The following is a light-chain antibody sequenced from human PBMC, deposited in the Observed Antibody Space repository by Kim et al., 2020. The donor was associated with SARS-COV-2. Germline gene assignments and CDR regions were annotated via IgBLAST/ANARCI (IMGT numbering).Light chain of an antibody. J-gene: IGKJ1*01. V-gene: IGKV4-1*01. CDR1: QSLLYSSSNKNY. CDR3: QQYYSTPWT. CDR2: WAS. Sequence: ATINCKSSQSLLYSSSNKNYLAWYQQKPGQPPNLLIYWASARESGVPDRFSGSGSGTDFTLTISSLQAEDGAVYYCQQYYSTPWTFGQGTKVDIK.